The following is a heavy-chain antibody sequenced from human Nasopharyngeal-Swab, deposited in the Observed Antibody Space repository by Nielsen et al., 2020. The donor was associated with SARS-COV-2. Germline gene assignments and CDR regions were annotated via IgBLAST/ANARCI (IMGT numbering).Heavy chain of an antibody. V-gene: IGHV1-8*02. D-gene: IGHD2-8*01. CDR3: ARGRPDSESMEWYPPRKCFDS. Sequence: ASVKVSCKASGYTFISFGINWVRHVAGQGLEWMGWINLNSGNAGYAEKFQGRVTMTRDTSIRTAYMELSSLTSGDTAIYYCARGRPDSESMEWYPPRKCFDSWGQGTLVTVSS. CDR2: INLNSGNA. CDR1: GYTFISFG. J-gene: IGHJ5*01.